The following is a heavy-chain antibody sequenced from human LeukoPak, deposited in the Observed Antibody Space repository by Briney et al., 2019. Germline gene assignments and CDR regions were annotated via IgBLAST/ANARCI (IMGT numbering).Heavy chain of an antibody. V-gene: IGHV4-30-4*08. D-gene: IGHD3-10*01. CDR3: ARAIYGSGSSDAFDI. CDR2: IYYSGST. Sequence: PSETLSLTCAVSDGSISRYLWSWIRQPPGKGLEWIGYIYYSGSTYYNPSLKSRVTISVDTSKNQFSLKLSSVTAADTAVYYCARAIYGSGSSDAFDIWGQGTMVTVSS. J-gene: IGHJ3*02. CDR1: DGSISRYL.